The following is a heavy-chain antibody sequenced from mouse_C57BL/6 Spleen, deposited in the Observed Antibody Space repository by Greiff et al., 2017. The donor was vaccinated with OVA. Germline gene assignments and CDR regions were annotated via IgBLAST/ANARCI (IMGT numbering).Heavy chain of an antibody. CDR2: IHPNSGST. J-gene: IGHJ2*01. CDR3: ARYAHYYGSSYDY. D-gene: IGHD1-1*01. CDR1: GYTFTSYW. Sequence: VQLKQPGAELVKPGASVKLSCKASGYTFTSYWMHWVKQRPGQGLEWIGMIHPNSGSTNYNEKFKSKATLTVDKSSSTAYMQLSSLTSEDSAVYYCARYAHYYGSSYDYWGQGTTLTVSS. V-gene: IGHV1-64*01.